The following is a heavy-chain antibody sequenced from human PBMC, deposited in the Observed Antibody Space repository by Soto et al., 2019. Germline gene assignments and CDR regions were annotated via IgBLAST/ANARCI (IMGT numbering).Heavy chain of an antibody. CDR1: GFTFSNYG. V-gene: IGHV3-33*01. Sequence: GGSLRLSCAASGFTFSNYGMHWVRQAPGKGLEWVAFIWYDGGNKYYAESVKGRFTISRDNSKNTLYLQMNSLRAEDTAVYYCARDSSSGYYPGFDYWGQGTLVTVSS. J-gene: IGHJ4*02. CDR3: ARDSSSGYYPGFDY. CDR2: IWYDGGNK. D-gene: IGHD3-22*01.